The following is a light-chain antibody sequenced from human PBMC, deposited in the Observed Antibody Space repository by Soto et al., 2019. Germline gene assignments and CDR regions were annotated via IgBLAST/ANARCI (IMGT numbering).Light chain of an antibody. J-gene: IGLJ2*01. CDR3: TSWTTSNTMI. V-gene: IGLV2-14*03. CDR2: DVN. CDR1: TSDIGSYNF. Sequence: QSVLTQPASVSGSPGHSITISCTGTTSDIGSYNFVSWYQQHPGKAPQLMLYDVNIRPSGVSNCFSGSKSGTTASLTISGLQAEDEADYYCTSWTTSNTMIFGGGTKVTVL.